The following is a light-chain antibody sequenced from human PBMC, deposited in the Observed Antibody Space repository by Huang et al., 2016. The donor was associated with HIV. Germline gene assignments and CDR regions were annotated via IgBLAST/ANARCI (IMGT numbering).Light chain of an antibody. J-gene: IGKJ1*01. CDR2: GAS. Sequence: DIQMTQSPSSLSASVGDRVTITCRASQSITTYLNWYQQKPGKAPKLLIYGASSLQTGVPSRFSGGGSGTDFTLTISSLQPEDFATYYCQQLSTYPRTFGQGTKVEIK. CDR1: QSITTY. V-gene: IGKV1-39*01. CDR3: QQLSTYPRT.